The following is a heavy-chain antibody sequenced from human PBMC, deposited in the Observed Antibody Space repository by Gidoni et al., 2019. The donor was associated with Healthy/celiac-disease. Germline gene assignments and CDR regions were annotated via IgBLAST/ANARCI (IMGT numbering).Heavy chain of an antibody. D-gene: IGHD3-9*01. Sequence: QVQLQQWGAGLLKPSETLSLTCAVYGGSFSGYYWSWIRQPPGKGLEWIGEINHSGSTNYNPSLKSRVTISVDTSKNQFSLKLSSVTAADTAVYYCARVGVLRYFDWGQGTLVTVSS. CDR1: GGSFSGYY. J-gene: IGHJ4*02. CDR3: ARVGVLRYFD. V-gene: IGHV4-34*01. CDR2: INHSGST.